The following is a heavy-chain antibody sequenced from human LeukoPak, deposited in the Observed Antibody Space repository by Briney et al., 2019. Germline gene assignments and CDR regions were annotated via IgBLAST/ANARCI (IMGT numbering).Heavy chain of an antibody. D-gene: IGHD3-10*01. J-gene: IGHJ4*02. CDR2: IFYSGTT. Sequence: SETLSLTCTVSGGSISSNYWSWIRQPPGKGLECIGYIFYSGTTNYNPFLKSRVTISVDTSKNQFSLKLSSVTAADTAIYYCASLNYHGSGSPFDYWGQGMLVTVSS. CDR1: GGSISSNY. CDR3: ASLNYHGSGSPFDY. V-gene: IGHV4-59*01.